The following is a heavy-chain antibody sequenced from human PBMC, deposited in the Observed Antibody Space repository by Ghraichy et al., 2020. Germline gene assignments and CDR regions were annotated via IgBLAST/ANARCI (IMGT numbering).Heavy chain of an antibody. V-gene: IGHV1-18*01. CDR1: GYIFGGYG. CDR3: ARGVTGTEADY. D-gene: IGHD1-14*01. J-gene: IGHJ4*02. Sequence: ASVKVSCKASGYIFGGYGINWVRQAPGQGLEWMGWISAYNGNTNYAQDFQGRVTMTTDTSTSTAYMEVRSLTSDDTAVYYCARGVTGTEADYWGQGTLVTVSS. CDR2: ISAYNGNT.